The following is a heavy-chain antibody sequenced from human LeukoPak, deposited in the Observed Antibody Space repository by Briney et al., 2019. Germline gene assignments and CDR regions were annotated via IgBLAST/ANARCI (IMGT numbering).Heavy chain of an antibody. D-gene: IGHD2-21*02. CDR2: IIPIFGTA. CDR3: ARSMGGVTHPFDY. CDR1: GGTFSSYA. Sequence: ASVKVSCKASGGTFSSYAISWVRQAPGQGPEWMGGIIPIFGTANYAQKFQGRVTITTDESTSTAYMELSSLRSEGTAVYYCARSMGGVTHPFDYWGQGTLVTVSS. J-gene: IGHJ4*02. V-gene: IGHV1-69*05.